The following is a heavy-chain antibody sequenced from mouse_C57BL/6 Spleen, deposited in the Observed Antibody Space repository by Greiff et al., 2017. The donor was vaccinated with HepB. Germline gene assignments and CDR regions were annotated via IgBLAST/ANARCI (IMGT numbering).Heavy chain of an antibody. Sequence: EVQLQESGPVLVKPGASVKMSCKASGYTFTDYYMNWVKQSHGKSLEWIGVINPYNGGTSYNQKFKGKATLTVDKSSSTAYMELNSLTSEDSAVYYCAREDYDYDGYFDVWGTGTTVTVSS. CDR3: AREDYDYDGYFDV. CDR2: INPYNGGT. CDR1: GYTFTDYY. D-gene: IGHD2-4*01. V-gene: IGHV1-19*01. J-gene: IGHJ1*03.